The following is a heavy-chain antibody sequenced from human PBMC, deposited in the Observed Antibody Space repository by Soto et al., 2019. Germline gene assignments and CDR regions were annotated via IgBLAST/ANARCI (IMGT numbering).Heavy chain of an antibody. D-gene: IGHD3-16*02. CDR1: GGTFSSYA. CDR2: IIPIFGTA. CDR3: ARDPVYYDYVWGSYRPYYFDY. J-gene: IGHJ4*02. V-gene: IGHV1-69*13. Sequence: ASVKVSCKASGGTFSSYAISWVRQAPGQGLEWMGGIIPIFGTANYAQKFQGRVTITADESTSTAYMELSSLRSEDTAVYYCARDPVYYDYVWGSYRPYYFDYWGQGTLVTVSS.